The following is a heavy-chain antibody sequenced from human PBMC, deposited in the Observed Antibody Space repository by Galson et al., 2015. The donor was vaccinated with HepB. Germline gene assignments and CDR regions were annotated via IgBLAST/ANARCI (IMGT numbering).Heavy chain of an antibody. D-gene: IGHD3-10*01. CDR3: AKDTGWRRRRGYFDL. J-gene: IGHJ2*01. V-gene: IGHV3-30*18. CDR2: ISFDGNHT. CDR1: GLTFSYYG. Sequence: SLRLSCAASGLTFSYYGMHWVRQAPGKGLEWVASISFDGNHTYYADSVKGRFTIPRDNSKNTLYLQMNSLRSEDTAVYYCAKDTGWRRRRGYFDLWGRGTLVTVSS.